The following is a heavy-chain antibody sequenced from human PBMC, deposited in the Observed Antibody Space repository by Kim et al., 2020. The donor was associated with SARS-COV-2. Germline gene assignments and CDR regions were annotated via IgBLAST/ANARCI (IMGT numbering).Heavy chain of an antibody. J-gene: IGHJ5*02. Sequence: SETLSLTCTVSGGSISSYYWSWIRQPPGKGLEWIGYIYYSGSTNYNPSLKSRVTISVDTSKNQFSLKLSYVTAADTAVYYCAREYDNYYGSGSYYKRFDPWGQGTLVTVSS. CDR1: GGSISSYY. CDR3: AREYDNYYGSGSYYKRFDP. D-gene: IGHD3-10*01. V-gene: IGHV4-59*01. CDR2: IYYSGST.